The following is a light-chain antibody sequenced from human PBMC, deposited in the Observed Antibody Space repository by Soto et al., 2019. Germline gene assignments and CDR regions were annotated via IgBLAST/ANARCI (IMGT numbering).Light chain of an antibody. CDR2: AAS. V-gene: IGKV1-39*01. CDR3: QQSYSAS. Sequence: DIQMTQSPSSLSASVGHRVTTTCRASQSIASYLNWYQQKPGKAPKLLIYAASSLQSGVPSRFSGSGSGTDFTLTISSMLPEDFANYYCQQSYSASFGGGTKVDIK. J-gene: IGKJ4*01. CDR1: QSIASY.